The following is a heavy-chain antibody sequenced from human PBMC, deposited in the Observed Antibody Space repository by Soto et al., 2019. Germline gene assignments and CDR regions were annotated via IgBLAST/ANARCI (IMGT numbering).Heavy chain of an antibody. J-gene: IGHJ4*02. V-gene: IGHV4-4*02. D-gene: IGHD3-10*01. CDR1: GGSITSDNW. CDR3: ARASASSMLRGVIIN. CDR2: MYHSGAT. Sequence: QVQLQESGPGLVKPSETLSLTCAFSGGSITSDNWWTWVRQTPGKGLEWIGEMYHSGATNYSPSLKSRVTILVDKSKNQFSLKPTSVTAADSALYYCARASASSMLRGVIINWGQGTLVTVSS.